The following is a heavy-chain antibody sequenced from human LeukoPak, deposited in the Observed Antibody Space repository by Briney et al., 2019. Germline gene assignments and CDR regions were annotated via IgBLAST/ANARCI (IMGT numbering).Heavy chain of an antibody. CDR1: GFTFDDYA. CDR2: ISWNSGSI. CDR3: ARVRGYCSGGSCYSNY. Sequence: GGSLRLSCAASGFTFDDYAMHWVRQAPGKGLEWVSGISWNSGSIGYADSVKGRFTISRDNAKNSLYLQMNSLRAEDTAVYYCARVRGYCSGGSCYSNYWGQGTLVTVSS. D-gene: IGHD2-15*01. J-gene: IGHJ4*02. V-gene: IGHV3-9*01.